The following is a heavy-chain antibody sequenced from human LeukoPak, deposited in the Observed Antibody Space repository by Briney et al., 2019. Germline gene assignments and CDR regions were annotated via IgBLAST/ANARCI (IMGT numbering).Heavy chain of an antibody. CDR1: GFTFSNAW. D-gene: IGHD3-10*01. CDR3: TTALGEGTPWYYGMDV. V-gene: IGHV3-15*01. Sequence: TGGSLRLSCAASGFTFSNAWMSWVRQAPGKGLEWVGRIKSKTDGGTTDYAAPVKGRFTISRDDSKNTLYLQMNSLKTEDTAVYYCTTALGEGTPWYYGMDVWGKGTTVTVSS. CDR2: IKSKTDGGTT. J-gene: IGHJ6*04.